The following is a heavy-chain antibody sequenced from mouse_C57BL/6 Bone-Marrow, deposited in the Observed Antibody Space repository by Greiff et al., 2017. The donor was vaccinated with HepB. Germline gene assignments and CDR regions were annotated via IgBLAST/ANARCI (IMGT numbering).Heavy chain of an antibody. Sequence: EVKLMESGPGLVKPSQSLSLTCSVTGYSITSGYYWNWIRQFPGNKLEWMGYISYDGSNNYNPSLKNRIPITRDTSKNQFFLKLHSVTTEDTATYDCARVNGYGDYFDYWGQGTTLTVSS. CDR1: GYSITSGYY. CDR2: ISYDGSN. J-gene: IGHJ2*01. V-gene: IGHV3-6*01. CDR3: ARVNGYGDYFDY. D-gene: IGHD2-2*01.